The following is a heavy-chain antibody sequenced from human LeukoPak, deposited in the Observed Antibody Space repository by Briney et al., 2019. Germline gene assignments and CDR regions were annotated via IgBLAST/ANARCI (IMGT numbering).Heavy chain of an antibody. D-gene: IGHD3-22*01. CDR2: IRYDGSNK. J-gene: IGHJ4*02. CDR1: GFTFSSYG. V-gene: IGHV3-30*02. Sequence: GGSLRLSCAASGFTFSSYGMHWVRQAPGKGLEWVAFIRYDGSNKYYADSVKGRFTISRDNSKNTLYLQMNSLRAEDTAVYYCASLPEYDSSDPFDYWGQGTLVTVSS. CDR3: ASLPEYDSSDPFDY.